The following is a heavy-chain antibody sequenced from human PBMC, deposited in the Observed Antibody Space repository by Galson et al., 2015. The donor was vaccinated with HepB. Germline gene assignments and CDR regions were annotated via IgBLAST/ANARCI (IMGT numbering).Heavy chain of an antibody. CDR3: ARGLIDDFWSASYFDY. CDR1: GFTFDDYA. Sequence: SLRLSCAASGFTFDDYAMPWVRQTPGKGLEWVSTINWNGGNIHYADSVKGRFTISRDNAKNSLYLQMNSLRAGDTALYYCARGLIDDFWSASYFDYWGQGTLVTVSS. J-gene: IGHJ4*02. CDR2: INWNGGNI. D-gene: IGHD3-3*01. V-gene: IGHV3-20*04.